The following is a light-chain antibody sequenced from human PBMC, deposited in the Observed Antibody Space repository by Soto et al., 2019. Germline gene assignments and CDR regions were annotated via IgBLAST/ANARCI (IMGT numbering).Light chain of an antibody. V-gene: IGLV1-51*01. Sequence: QSVLTQPPSVSAAPGQKVTFSCSGSTSNIGNNFVSWYRQFPGTAPKLLIYANTERPSGIPDRFSASKSGTSATLGITGLQTGDEADYYCGAWDSRLRAYGFGPGTKLTVL. J-gene: IGLJ1*01. CDR1: TSNIGNNF. CDR3: GAWDSRLRAYG. CDR2: ANT.